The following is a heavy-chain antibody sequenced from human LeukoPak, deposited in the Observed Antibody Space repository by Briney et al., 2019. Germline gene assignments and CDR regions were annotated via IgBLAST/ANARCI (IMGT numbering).Heavy chain of an antibody. Sequence: ASVKVSCKASGYTFTGYGISWVRQAPGQGLEWMGWISAYNGNTNYAQKLQGRVTMTTDTSTSTAYMELRSLRSDDTAVYYCARAQGGSYDFWSGYYSSWFDPWGQGTLVTVSS. CDR1: GYTFTGYG. V-gene: IGHV1-18*01. CDR3: ARAQGGSYDFWSGYYSSWFDP. J-gene: IGHJ5*02. D-gene: IGHD3-3*01. CDR2: ISAYNGNT.